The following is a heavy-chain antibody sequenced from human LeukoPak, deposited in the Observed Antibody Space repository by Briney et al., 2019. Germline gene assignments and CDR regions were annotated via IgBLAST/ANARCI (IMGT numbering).Heavy chain of an antibody. Sequence: GGSLRLSCAASGFTFSSYSVDWVRQAPGKGLEWVSSLNSGGRDIYYADSLKGRFTISRDNAKNSLYLQMNSLSAEDTAVYYCARVLRYDKSSHDSFHIWGEGTMVTVSS. CDR3: ARVLRYDKSSHDSFHI. CDR1: GFTFSSYS. D-gene: IGHD3-22*01. V-gene: IGHV3-21*01. CDR2: LNSGGRDI. J-gene: IGHJ3*02.